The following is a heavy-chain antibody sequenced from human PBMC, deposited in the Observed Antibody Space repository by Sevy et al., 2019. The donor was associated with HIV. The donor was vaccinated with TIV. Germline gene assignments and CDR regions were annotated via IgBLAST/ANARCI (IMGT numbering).Heavy chain of an antibody. CDR2: ISYDGSNK. V-gene: IGHV3-30*18. D-gene: IGHD3-10*01. Sequence: GGSLRLSCAASGFTFSSYGMHWVRQAPGKGLEWVAVISYDGSNKYYADSVKGGFTISRDNSKNTLYLQMNSLRAEDTAVYYCAKDRITMVRGVIITTSRGYYYYGMDVWGQGTTVTVSS. CDR1: GFTFSSYG. CDR3: AKDRITMVRGVIITTSRGYYYYGMDV. J-gene: IGHJ6*02.